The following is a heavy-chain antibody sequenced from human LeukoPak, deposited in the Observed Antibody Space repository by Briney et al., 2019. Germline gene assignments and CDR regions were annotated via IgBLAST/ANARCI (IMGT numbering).Heavy chain of an antibody. Sequence: PSETLSLTCTVSGGSISSSSYYWGWIRQPPGKGLEWIGSIYYSGSTYYNPSLKSRVTISVDTSKNQFSLQLSSVTAADTAVYYCARLIVVPAAISDPFDYWGQGTLVTVSS. J-gene: IGHJ4*02. CDR2: IYYSGST. V-gene: IGHV4-39*01. D-gene: IGHD2-2*02. CDR3: ARLIVVPAAISDPFDY. CDR1: GGSISSSSYY.